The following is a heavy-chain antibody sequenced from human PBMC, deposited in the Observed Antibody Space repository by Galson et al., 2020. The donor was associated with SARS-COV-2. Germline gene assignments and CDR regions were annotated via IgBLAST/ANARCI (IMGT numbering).Heavy chain of an antibody. V-gene: IGHV4-34*01. J-gene: IGHJ4*02. CDR2: INHSGST. D-gene: IGHD3-9*01. CDR1: GGSFSGYY. Sequence: SETLSLTCAVYGGSFSGYYWSWIRQPPGKGLEWIGEINHSGSTNYNPSLKSRVTISVDTSKNQFSLKLSSVTAADTAVYYCARGDILTGYSGLNWGQGTLVTVSS. CDR3: ARGDILTGYSGLN.